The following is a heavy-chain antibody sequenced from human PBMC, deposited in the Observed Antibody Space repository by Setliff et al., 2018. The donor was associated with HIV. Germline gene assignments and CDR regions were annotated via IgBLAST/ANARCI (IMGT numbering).Heavy chain of an antibody. J-gene: IGHJ4*02. Sequence: PSETLSLTCTVSGDSISRSNCFWAWIRQSPGKGPDWIGSIHHSGTTYYNPSLKSRVTTSVDTTTNQVSLQVNSVTAVDTAVYYCARVPHRVVGTTTLLYHFDYWGLGTPVTVSS. CDR3: ARVPHRVVGTTTLLYHFDY. CDR1: GDSISRSNCF. D-gene: IGHD1-26*01. CDR2: IHHSGTT. V-gene: IGHV4-39*07.